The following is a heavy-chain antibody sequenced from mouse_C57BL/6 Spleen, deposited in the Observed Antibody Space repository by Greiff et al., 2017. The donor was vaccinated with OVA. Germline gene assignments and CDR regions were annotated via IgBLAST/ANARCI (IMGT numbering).Heavy chain of an antibody. CDR2: ISSGSSTI. CDR1: GFTFSDYG. D-gene: IGHD1-1*01. J-gene: IGHJ1*03. Sequence: EVNVVESGGGLVKPGGSLKLSCAASGFTFSDYGMHWVRQAPEKGLEWVAYISSGSSTIYYADTVKGRFTISRDNAKNTLFLQMTSLRSEDTAMYYCARPGYYGSSPYWYFGVWGTGTTVTVSS. V-gene: IGHV5-17*01. CDR3: ARPGYYGSSPYWYFGV.